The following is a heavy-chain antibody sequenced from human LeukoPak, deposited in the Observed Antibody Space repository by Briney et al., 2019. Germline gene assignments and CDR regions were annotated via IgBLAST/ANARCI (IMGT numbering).Heavy chain of an antibody. V-gene: IGHV3-74*01. CDR1: GFTFSNYW. D-gene: IGHD4/OR15-4a*01. CDR3: TRGGLWDVTGY. Sequence: GGSLRLSCAASGFTFSNYWMHWVRQVPGKGLVWVSRINDDGSATFYADSVKGRFTISRDNAKNTLFLQMNSLKTEDTAVYYCTRGGLWDVTGYWGQGTLVTVSS. CDR2: INDDGSAT. J-gene: IGHJ4*02.